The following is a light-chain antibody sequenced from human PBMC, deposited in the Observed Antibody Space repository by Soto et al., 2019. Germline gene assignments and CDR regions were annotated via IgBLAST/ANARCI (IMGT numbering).Light chain of an antibody. CDR2: EVN. Sequence: QSALTQPASLSGSPGQSITISCTGTSSDIGAYDYVSWFQQHPGKAPKLMISEVNNRPSGIPDRFSGSKSGTSATLGITGLQTGDEADYYCGTWDSSLSAWVFGGGTKVTVL. CDR1: SSDIGAYDY. CDR3: GTWDSSLSAWV. J-gene: IGLJ3*02. V-gene: IGLV2-14*01.